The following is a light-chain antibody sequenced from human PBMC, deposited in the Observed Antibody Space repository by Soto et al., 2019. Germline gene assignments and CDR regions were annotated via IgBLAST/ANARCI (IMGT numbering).Light chain of an antibody. CDR2: CAS. CDR3: QQYGNSHPVT. Sequence: DIVLTQSPGTLSLSPGERATLSCRASPSVSGSYLAWYQHKPGQAPRLLIYCASNRATGIPNRFSGSGSGKVFTLTISRLEPEDFAVYYCQQYGNSHPVTLGPGTKVDVK. CDR1: PSVSGSY. V-gene: IGKV3-20*01. J-gene: IGKJ3*01.